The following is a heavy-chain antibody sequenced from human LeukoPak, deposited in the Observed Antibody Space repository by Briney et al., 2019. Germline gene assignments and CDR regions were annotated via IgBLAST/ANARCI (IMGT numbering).Heavy chain of an antibody. CDR3: ARDLYDHDSSGYYEF. CDR2: IYESGST. D-gene: IGHD3-22*01. V-gene: IGHV4-59*01. J-gene: IGHJ4*02. CDR1: GGSISGYY. Sequence: SETLSLTCTVSGGSISGYYWSWLRQPPGKALEWIGYIYESGSTDYNPSLKSRVTISRDTSKNQVSLKLTSVTTADTAVYYCARDLYDHDSSGYYEFWGQGTLVTVSS.